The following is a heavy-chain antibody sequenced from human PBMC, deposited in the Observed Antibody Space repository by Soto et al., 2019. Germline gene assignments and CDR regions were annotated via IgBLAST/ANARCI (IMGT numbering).Heavy chain of an antibody. J-gene: IGHJ4*02. Sequence: SETLSLTCTVSGGSISSGGYYWSWIRQHPGKGLEWIGYIYYSGSTYYNPSLKSRVTISVDTSKNQFSLKLSSVTAADTAVYYCASSGVYEGSVPYWGQGTLVTVSS. CDR1: GGSISSGGYY. CDR2: IYYSGST. D-gene: IGHD3-10*01. V-gene: IGHV4-31*03. CDR3: ASSGVYEGSVPY.